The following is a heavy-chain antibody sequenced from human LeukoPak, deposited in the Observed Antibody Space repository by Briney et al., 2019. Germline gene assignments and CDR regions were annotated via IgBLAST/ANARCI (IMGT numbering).Heavy chain of an antibody. CDR2: INAGNGNT. V-gene: IGHV1-3*01. Sequence: ASVKVSCKASGYTFTSYAMHWVRQAPGQRLEWMGWINAGNGNTKYSQKFQGRVTIARDTSASTAYMELSSLRSEDTAVYYCARTLTQYSKIPSHWYFDLWGRGTLVTVSS. J-gene: IGHJ2*01. D-gene: IGHD2/OR15-2a*01. CDR1: GYTFTSYA. CDR3: ARTLTQYSKIPSHWYFDL.